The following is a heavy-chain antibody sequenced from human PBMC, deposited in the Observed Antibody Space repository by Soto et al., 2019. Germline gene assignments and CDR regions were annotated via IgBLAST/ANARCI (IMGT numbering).Heavy chain of an antibody. V-gene: IGHV3-48*01. Sequence: GGSLRLSCAASGFTFSSYSMNWVRQAPGKGLEWVSYISSSSSTIYYVDSVKGRFTISRDNAKNSLYLQMSSLRAEDTAVYYCARADSGYAHGYYYYGMDVWGQGTTVTVSS. J-gene: IGHJ6*02. CDR1: GFTFSSYS. CDR2: ISSSSSTI. D-gene: IGHD5-12*01. CDR3: ARADSGYAHGYYYYGMDV.